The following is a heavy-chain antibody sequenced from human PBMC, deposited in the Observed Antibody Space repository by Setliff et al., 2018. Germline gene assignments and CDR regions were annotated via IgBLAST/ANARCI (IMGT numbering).Heavy chain of an antibody. CDR3: SRLVRFCTRTSCQRLSGDES. CDR1: GYTFTSYG. Sequence: ASVKVSCKASGYTFTSYGISWVRQAPGQGLEWMGWISAYNGNTNYAQKLQGRVTMTTDTSTTTAYLQLTNLRSDDTAIYFCSRLVRFCTRTSCQRLSGDESWGQGTLVTVSS. CDR2: ISAYNGNT. V-gene: IGHV1-18*01. D-gene: IGHD2-2*01. J-gene: IGHJ5*02.